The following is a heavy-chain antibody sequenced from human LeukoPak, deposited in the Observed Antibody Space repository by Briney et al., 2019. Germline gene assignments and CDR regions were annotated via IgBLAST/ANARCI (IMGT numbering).Heavy chain of an antibody. CDR2: INVGNANT. V-gene: IGHV1-3*01. D-gene: IGHD3-22*01. Sequence: VASVKVSCKASGYSFTNHAIHWVRQAPGQRLEWMGWINVGNANTKYSQMFRGRVTITRDTSANTAYMELSSLRSEDTAVYYCARRDRRHFDYWGQGTLVTVSS. J-gene: IGHJ4*02. CDR1: GYSFTNHA. CDR3: ARRDRRHFDY.